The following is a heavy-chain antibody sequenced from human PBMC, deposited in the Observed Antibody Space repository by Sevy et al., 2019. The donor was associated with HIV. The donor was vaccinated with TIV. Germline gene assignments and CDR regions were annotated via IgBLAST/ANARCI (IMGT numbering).Heavy chain of an antibody. V-gene: IGHV3-7*03. CDR3: ASLFTGSGTYYNIAFDT. J-gene: IGHJ3*02. Sequence: GGSLRLSCTASGFTFSRYWMSWVRQAPGKGLEWVANIKEDGSEKNYVDSVKGRFTISRDKADDSLFLQMSSLRAEDTAVYYCASLFTGSGTYYNIAFDTWGQGTMVTVSS. CDR1: GFTFSRYW. D-gene: IGHD3-10*01. CDR2: IKEDGSEK.